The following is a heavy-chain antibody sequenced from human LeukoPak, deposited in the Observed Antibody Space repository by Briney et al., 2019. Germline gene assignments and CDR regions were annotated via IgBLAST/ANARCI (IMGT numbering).Heavy chain of an antibody. V-gene: IGHV3-74*01. CDR2: ISPTGSTT. CDR1: GFTFSSYA. J-gene: IGHJ4*02. Sequence: GGSLRLSCAASGFTFSSYAMHWARQLPGKGLVWVSRISPTGSTTSYADSVKGRFTVSRDNAKNTLYLQVNNLRAEDTAVYYCARGPNSSWSGLDFWGQGTLLTVSS. D-gene: IGHD6-6*01. CDR3: ARGPNSSWSGLDF.